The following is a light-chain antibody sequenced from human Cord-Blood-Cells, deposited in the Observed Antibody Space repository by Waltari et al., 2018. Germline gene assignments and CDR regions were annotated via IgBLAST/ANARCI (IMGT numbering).Light chain of an antibody. V-gene: IGKV1-39*01. CDR2: AAS. J-gene: IGKJ2*01. CDR1: QSISSY. CDR3: QQSYSTPYT. Sequence: DIQLTQPPSPLSALLGDRVTITCRASQSISSYLNWYQQKPGKAPKLLIYAASSLQSGVPSRFSGSGSGTDFTLTISSLQPEDFATYYCQQSYSTPYTFGQGTKLEIK.